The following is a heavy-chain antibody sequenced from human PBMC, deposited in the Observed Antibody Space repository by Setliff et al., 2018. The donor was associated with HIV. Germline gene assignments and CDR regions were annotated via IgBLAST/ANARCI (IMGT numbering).Heavy chain of an antibody. CDR3: ARVYYDLLTAEAANFDY. CDR2: IRSSSRTI. Sequence: PGGSLRLSCVASGFTFSTYSMNWVRQAPGKGLEWVSYIRSSSRTIYYADSVKGRFTISRDNAKNSLYLQMNSLRAEDTAVYYCARVYYDLLTAEAANFDYWGQGTLVTVSS. V-gene: IGHV3-48*04. CDR1: GFTFSTYS. D-gene: IGHD3-9*01. J-gene: IGHJ4*02.